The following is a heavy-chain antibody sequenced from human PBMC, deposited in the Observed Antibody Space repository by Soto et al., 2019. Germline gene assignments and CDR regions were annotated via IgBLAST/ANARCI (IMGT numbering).Heavy chain of an antibody. CDR3: AREGPYYDSSGYHWLDP. D-gene: IGHD3-22*01. J-gene: IGHJ5*02. CDR2: IYYSGST. Sequence: SETLSLTCTVSGGSISSGGYYWSWIRQHPGKGLEWIGYIYYSGSTYYNPSLKSRVTISVDTSKNQFSLKLSSVTAADTAVYYCAREGPYYDSSGYHWLDPWRQVTLVTVYS. CDR1: GGSISSGGYY. V-gene: IGHV4-31*03.